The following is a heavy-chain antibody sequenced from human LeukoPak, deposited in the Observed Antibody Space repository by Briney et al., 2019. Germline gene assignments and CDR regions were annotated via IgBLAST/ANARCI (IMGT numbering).Heavy chain of an antibody. CDR3: VKALYSSSRYNLFDY. Sequence: GGSLRLSCAASGFTFEDFAMHWVRQAPGKGLEWVSLISWDGGTSYYADSVKGRFTISRDNTINSLYLQMNSLRTEDTALYYCVKALYSSSRYNLFDYWGQGTLVSVSS. CDR2: ISWDGGTS. D-gene: IGHD6-13*01. CDR1: GFTFEDFA. V-gene: IGHV3-43D*03. J-gene: IGHJ4*02.